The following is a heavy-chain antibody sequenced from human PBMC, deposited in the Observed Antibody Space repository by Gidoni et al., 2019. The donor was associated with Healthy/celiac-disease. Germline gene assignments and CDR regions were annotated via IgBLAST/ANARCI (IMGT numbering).Heavy chain of an antibody. Sequence: EVQLLESGGGWVQPGGSMRLSCAASGFTFRSYAMIWVRQVPGKGLEWVSAISGSGVSTYHPDSVKRRFTISRDNSKNTLYLQMNSLRAEDTAVYYCAKRVSSSVWYEAEYFQHWGQGTLVTVSS. CDR3: AKRVSSSVWYEAEYFQH. V-gene: IGHV3-23*01. J-gene: IGHJ1*01. CDR2: ISGSGVST. CDR1: GFTFRSYA. D-gene: IGHD6-19*01.